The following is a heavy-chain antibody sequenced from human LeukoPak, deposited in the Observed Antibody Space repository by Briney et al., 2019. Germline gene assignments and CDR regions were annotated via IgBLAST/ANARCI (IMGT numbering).Heavy chain of an antibody. CDR2: INSDGSSS. CDR1: GFTFSSFW. CDR3: ARDPHCSSPSCYAECFDH. Sequence: GGSLSLSCAASGFTFSSFWMHWVRQAPEKGLVWLSHINSDGSSSNYADSVKGRFTISRDNAKNTLYLQMSSLRAEDTAVYYCARDPHCSSPSCYAECFDHWGQGTLVTVSS. V-gene: IGHV3-74*01. D-gene: IGHD2-2*01. J-gene: IGHJ5*02.